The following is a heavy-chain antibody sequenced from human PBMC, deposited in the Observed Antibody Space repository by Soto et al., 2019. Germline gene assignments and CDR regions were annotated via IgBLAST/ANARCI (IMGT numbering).Heavy chain of an antibody. V-gene: IGHV4-59*01. J-gene: IGHJ6*02. Sequence: SETLSLTCTVSGGSISSYYWSWIRQPPGKGLEWIGYIYYSGSTNYNPSLKSRVTISVDTSKNQFSLKLSSVTAADTAVYYCARGLRITIVGNRYCYYGRDVCDRESTGTVSS. CDR1: GGSISSYY. CDR3: ARGLRITIVGNRYCYYGRDV. D-gene: IGHD3-3*01. CDR2: IYYSGST.